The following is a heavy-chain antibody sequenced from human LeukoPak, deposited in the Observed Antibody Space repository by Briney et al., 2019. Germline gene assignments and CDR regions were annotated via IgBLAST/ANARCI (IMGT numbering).Heavy chain of an antibody. CDR3: AKDHQWRIRRNYFDY. J-gene: IGHJ4*02. CDR1: GFTFSSYA. V-gene: IGHV3-23*01. D-gene: IGHD6-19*01. CDR2: ISGSGGNT. Sequence: GGSLRLSCAASGFTFSSYAISWVRQAPGKGLEWVATISGSGGNTYYADSVKGRFTISTDNSKNTLYLQMNSLRAEDTAVYYCAKDHQWRIRRNYFDYWGQGTLVTVSS.